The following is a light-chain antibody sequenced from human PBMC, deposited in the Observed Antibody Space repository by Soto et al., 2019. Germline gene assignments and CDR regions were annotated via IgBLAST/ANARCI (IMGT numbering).Light chain of an antibody. V-gene: IGKV3-20*01. J-gene: IGKJ1*01. CDR3: QQYGPAPWT. CDR2: GAS. CDR1: QSVSRC. Sequence: EIVLTQSPGTLSLSPGERATLSCRASQSVSRCLVWYQNKPAQAPRLLIYGASTRATGIPDRFSGSASGTDFTLTISRLEPEDFAVYYCQQYGPAPWTFGQGTKVDIK.